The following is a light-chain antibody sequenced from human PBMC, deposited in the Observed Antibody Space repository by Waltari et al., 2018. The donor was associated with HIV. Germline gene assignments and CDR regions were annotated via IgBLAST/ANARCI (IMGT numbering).Light chain of an antibody. CDR3: MQSLQWPHT. CDR2: LGF. J-gene: IGKJ2*01. V-gene: IGKV2-28*01. Sequence: DIVMTQSPLSLTVPPGEPASISCTSSQSLTDGNGDDNLDGYVQKPGQSPQLLIYLGFKRASEVPDRFSGSGAGTIFTLKIRRLEAEDVVIYYCMQSLQWPHTFGQGTKLE. CDR1: QSLTDGNGDDN.